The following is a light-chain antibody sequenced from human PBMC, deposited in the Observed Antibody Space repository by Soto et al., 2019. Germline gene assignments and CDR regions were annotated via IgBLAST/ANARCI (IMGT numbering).Light chain of an antibody. V-gene: IGKV1-8*01. CDR1: QGISSY. CDR3: LQHNSYPRT. J-gene: IGKJ4*01. CDR2: AAS. Sequence: AIRMTQSPSSLSASAGDRVTITCRASQGISSYLAWYQQKPGKAPKLLIYAASTLQSGVPSRFSGSGSGTDLTLTISCLQSEDIATYYCLQHNSYPRTFGGGTKVDI.